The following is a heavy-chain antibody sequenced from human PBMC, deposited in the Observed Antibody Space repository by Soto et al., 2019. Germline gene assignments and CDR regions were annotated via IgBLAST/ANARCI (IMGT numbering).Heavy chain of an antibody. V-gene: IGHV3-30*18. D-gene: IGHD3-3*01. CDR3: AKVGDEPATYYDFWSGYLSHAKEYFDY. CDR1: GFTFSSYG. Sequence: GGSLRLSCAASGFTFSSYGMHWVRQAPGKGLEWVAVISYDGSNKYYADSVKGRFTISRDNSKNTLYLQMNSLRAEDTAVYYCAKVGDEPATYYDFWSGYLSHAKEYFDYWGQGTLVTVSS. J-gene: IGHJ4*02. CDR2: ISYDGSNK.